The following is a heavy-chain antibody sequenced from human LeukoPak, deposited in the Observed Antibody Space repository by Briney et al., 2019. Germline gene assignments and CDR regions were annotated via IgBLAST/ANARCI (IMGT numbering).Heavy chain of an antibody. CDR1: GHTFTYYY. V-gene: IGHV1-2*02. Sequence: EASVQVSFKASGHTFTYYYWHWVRQAPGKGIDWMGWINPNSGGTNYARKVQGRATMTRDTSVSTAYMELSGLTSDDTAVYDCARDGYTYGQVDYWGQGTQVTVSS. CDR2: INPNSGGT. J-gene: IGHJ4*02. D-gene: IGHD5-18*01. CDR3: ARDGYTYGQVDY.